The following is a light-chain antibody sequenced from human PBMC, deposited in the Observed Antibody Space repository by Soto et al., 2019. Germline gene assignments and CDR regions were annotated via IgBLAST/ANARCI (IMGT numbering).Light chain of an antibody. Sequence: DIVLTQSPLSLTVTPGESASISCTSSESLLHRSGKTPLDWYLQKPGQSPQLLINLVSRRASGVPDRFSGGGSGSDFTLTISRVEAEDVGVYYCMQGLQTPRTFGQGTRVEIK. V-gene: IGKV2-28*01. J-gene: IGKJ1*01. CDR2: LVS. CDR1: ESLLHRSGKTP. CDR3: MQGLQTPRT.